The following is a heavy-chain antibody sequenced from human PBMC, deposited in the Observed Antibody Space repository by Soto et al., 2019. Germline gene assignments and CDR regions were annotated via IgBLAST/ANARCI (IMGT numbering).Heavy chain of an antibody. Sequence: QVQLVESGGGVVQPGRSLRLSCAASGFTFSTYGMHWVRQAPGMGLEWVAVIWYDGSHKDYADSVKGRFTISRDNSKNTLYLQMNSLAVEDTAVYYCARAVGPFDYWGQGPLVTVSS. CDR3: ARAVGPFDY. J-gene: IGHJ4*02. V-gene: IGHV3-33*01. CDR1: GFTFSTYG. D-gene: IGHD1-26*01. CDR2: IWYDGSHK.